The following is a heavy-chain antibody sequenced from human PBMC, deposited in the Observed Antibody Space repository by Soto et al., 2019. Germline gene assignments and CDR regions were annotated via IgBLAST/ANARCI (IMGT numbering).Heavy chain of an antibody. CDR1: GDTFNKYT. J-gene: IGHJ2*01. Sequence: QVQLVQSGAEVRETGSSVKVSCKVSGDTFNKYTINWVRQAPGQGLEWMAGIIPIYGTANYALKFHDRIKVTADESTATAYMELNSLTSEDTAIYYCARDGDGYNHWYFDLWCRGTLITVSS. D-gene: IGHD5-12*01. CDR2: IIPIYGTA. CDR3: ARDGDGYNHWYFDL. V-gene: IGHV1-69*01.